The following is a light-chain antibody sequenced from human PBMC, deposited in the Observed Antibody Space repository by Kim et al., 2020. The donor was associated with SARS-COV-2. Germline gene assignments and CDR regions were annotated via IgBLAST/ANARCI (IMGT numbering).Light chain of an antibody. CDR3: QQYVT. CDR2: GAS. V-gene: IGKV3-20*01. Sequence: EIVLTQSPGTLTLSPGERATLFCRASQSVSSSYLAWYQQKPGQAPRLLIYGASSRATGIPDRFSGSGSGTDFTLTISRLEPEDFAVYYCQQYVTFGQGTKVDIK. CDR1: QSVSSSY. J-gene: IGKJ1*01.